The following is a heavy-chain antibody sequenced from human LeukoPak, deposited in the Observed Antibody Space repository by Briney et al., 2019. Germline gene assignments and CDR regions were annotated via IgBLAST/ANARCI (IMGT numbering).Heavy chain of an antibody. CDR1: GGSISSYY. Sequence: SETLSLTCTVSGGSISSYYWSWIRQPPGKGLEWIGYIYYSGSTNYNPSLKSRVTISVDTSKNPFSLKLSSMTAADTAVYYCARFPTDYYDSSGYHDAFDIWGQGTMVTVSS. J-gene: IGHJ3*02. CDR3: ARFPTDYYDSSGYHDAFDI. D-gene: IGHD3-22*01. CDR2: IYYSGST. V-gene: IGHV4-59*08.